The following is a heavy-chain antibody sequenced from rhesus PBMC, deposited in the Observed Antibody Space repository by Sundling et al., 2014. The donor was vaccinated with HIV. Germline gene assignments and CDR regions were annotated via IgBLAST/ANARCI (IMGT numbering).Heavy chain of an antibody. J-gene: IGHJ4*01. D-gene: IGHD6-31*01. CDR3: ARELPGSGGFDY. CDR1: GGSINTDY. Sequence: QVQLQESGPGLVKPSETLSLTCAVSGGSINTDYWTWIRQPPGKGLEWMGEINGDGGNTNYNSSLKSRVRIAGDTSKNHFSLKLTSMTAADTAVYFCARELPGSGGFDYWGQGILVTVSS. V-gene: IGHV4-160*01. CDR2: INGDGGNT.